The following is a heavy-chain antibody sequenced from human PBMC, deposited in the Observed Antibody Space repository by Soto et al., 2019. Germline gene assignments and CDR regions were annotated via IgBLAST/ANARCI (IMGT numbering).Heavy chain of an antibody. V-gene: IGHV3-30-3*01. J-gene: IGHJ3*02. CDR2: ISYDGSNK. Sequence: QVQLVESGGGVVQPGRSLRLSCAASGFTFSSYAMNWVSQAPGKGLEWVAVISYDGSNKYYTDSVKGRFTISRDNSKNTLYVQMKSLRGEDTAVYYCAREVAAFDIWGQGTMVTVSS. CDR1: GFTFSSYA. CDR3: AREVAAFDI.